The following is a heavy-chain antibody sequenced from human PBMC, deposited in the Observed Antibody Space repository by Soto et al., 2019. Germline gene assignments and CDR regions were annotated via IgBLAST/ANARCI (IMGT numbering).Heavy chain of an antibody. Sequence: ASVKVSCKASGGTFSSYAISWVRQAPGQGLEWMGGIIPIFGTANYAQKFQGRVTITADESTSTAYMELSSLRSEDTAVYYCARSGYYSGSGSYYFGRDFDSWGQGTLVTVSS. CDR2: IIPIFGTA. CDR3: ARSGYYSGSGSYYFGRDFDS. V-gene: IGHV1-69*13. CDR1: GGTFSSYA. D-gene: IGHD3-10*01. J-gene: IGHJ4*02.